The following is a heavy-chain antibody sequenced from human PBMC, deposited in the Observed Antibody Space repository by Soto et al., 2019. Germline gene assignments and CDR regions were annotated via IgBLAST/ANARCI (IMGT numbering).Heavy chain of an antibody. J-gene: IGHJ4*02. Sequence: EVQLLESGGGLVQPGGSLRLSCAASGFTFSSYAMSWVRQAPGKGLEWVSAISGSGGSTYYADSVKGRFTISRDNSKNTLYLQMSRLRAEDTAVYYCASLGDSSSWYVALEYWGQGTLVTVSS. V-gene: IGHV3-23*01. D-gene: IGHD6-13*01. CDR3: ASLGDSSSWYVALEY. CDR1: GFTFSSYA. CDR2: ISGSGGST.